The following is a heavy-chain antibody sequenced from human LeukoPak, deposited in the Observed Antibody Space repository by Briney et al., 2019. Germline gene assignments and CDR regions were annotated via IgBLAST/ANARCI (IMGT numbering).Heavy chain of an antibody. J-gene: IGHJ5*02. Sequence: ASVKVSCKASGYTFTSYGFSWVRQAPGQGLEWMGWISAYNGNTNHAQKLQGRVTMTTDTSTSTAYMELRSLRSDDTAVYYCARGGCCGYCSSTSCYRNGAWFDPWGQGTLVTVSS. CDR3: ARGGCCGYCSSTSCYRNGAWFDP. CDR2: ISAYNGNT. V-gene: IGHV1-18*01. D-gene: IGHD2-2*02. CDR1: GYTFTSYG.